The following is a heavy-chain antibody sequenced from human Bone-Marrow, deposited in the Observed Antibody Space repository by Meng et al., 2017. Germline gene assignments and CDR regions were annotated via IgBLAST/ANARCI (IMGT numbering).Heavy chain of an antibody. Sequence: GSLRLSCAVSGGSISSSNWWSWVRQPPGKGLEWIVEIYHSGSTNYNTSLKSRVTISVDKSKNQFSLKLSSGHAADTAVYYCARVIGATPYDYYSGMEVWGQGTTVTVSS. CDR1: GGSISSSNW. D-gene: IGHD4/OR15-4a*01. J-gene: IGHJ6*02. V-gene: IGHV4-4*02. CDR2: IYHSGST. CDR3: ARVIGATPYDYYSGMEV.